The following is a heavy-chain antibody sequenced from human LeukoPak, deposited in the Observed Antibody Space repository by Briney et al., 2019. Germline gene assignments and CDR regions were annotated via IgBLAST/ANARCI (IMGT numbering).Heavy chain of an antibody. D-gene: IGHD4-17*01. J-gene: IGHJ4*02. CDR2: ISYDGSNK. CDR3: ARGGMTTVFPFDY. V-gene: IGHV3-30-3*01. Sequence: GRSLRLSCAASGFTFSSYAVHWVRQAPGKGLEWVAAISYDGSNKYYADSVKGRFTISRDNSKNTLYLQMNSLRAEDTAVYYCARGGMTTVFPFDYWGQGTLATVSS. CDR1: GFTFSSYA.